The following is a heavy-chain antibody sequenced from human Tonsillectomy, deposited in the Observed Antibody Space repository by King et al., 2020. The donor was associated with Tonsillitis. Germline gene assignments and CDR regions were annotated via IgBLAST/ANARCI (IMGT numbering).Heavy chain of an antibody. J-gene: IGHJ4*02. Sequence: VQLVESGGGLVKPGGSLRLSCAASGFTFNNAWMNWVRQAPGKGLEWVGRIKTKTDGGTTDYPAPMRGRFTISRDDSKSMMYLEMSNLKIEDTAVYYCTTVLSSGYHPFHSWGQGALVTVSS. V-gene: IGHV3-15*01. D-gene: IGHD3-3*01. CDR1: GFTFNNAW. CDR2: IKTKTDGGTT. CDR3: TTVLSSGYHPFHS.